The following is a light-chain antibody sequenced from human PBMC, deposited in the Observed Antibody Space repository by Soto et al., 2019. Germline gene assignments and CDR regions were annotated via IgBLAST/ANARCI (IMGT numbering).Light chain of an antibody. V-gene: IGKV3-20*01. J-gene: IGKJ1*01. CDR2: GAS. CDR3: QQYGSSPPT. CDR1: QSVSSSY. Sequence: EIVLTQSPATLSLSPGERATLSCGASQSVSSSYLAWYQQKPGQAPRLLIYGASYRATDIPYRFSGSGSGTDFTLTITRLEPDDFAVYYCQQYGSSPPTFGQGTKVEVK.